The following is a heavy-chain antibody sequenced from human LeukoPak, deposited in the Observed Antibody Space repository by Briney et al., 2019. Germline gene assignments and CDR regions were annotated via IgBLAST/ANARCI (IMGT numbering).Heavy chain of an antibody. Sequence: SETLSPTCTVSGGSISSYYWSWIRQPPGKGLEWIGYIYYSGSTNYNPSLKSRVTISVDTSKNQFSLKLSSVTAADTAVYYCARTVPSITMIVVGAFDIWGQGTMVTVSS. V-gene: IGHV4-59*01. J-gene: IGHJ3*02. CDR1: GGSISSYY. D-gene: IGHD3-22*01. CDR3: ARTVPSITMIVVGAFDI. CDR2: IYYSGST.